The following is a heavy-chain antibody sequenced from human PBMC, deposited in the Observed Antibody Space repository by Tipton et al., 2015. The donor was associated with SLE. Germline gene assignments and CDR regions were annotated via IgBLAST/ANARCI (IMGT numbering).Heavy chain of an antibody. V-gene: IGHV4-34*01. Sequence: AGLVKPSETLSLTCGVYGGSFSGYYWSWIRQPPGKGLEWIGEINHSGSTNYNPSLKSRVTISVDTSKNQFSLKLSSVTAADTAMYYCARGRSSSWYDFDYWGQGPWSPSPQ. CDR3: ARGRSSSWYDFDY. CDR1: GGSFSGYY. D-gene: IGHD6-13*01. J-gene: IGHJ4*02. CDR2: INHSGST.